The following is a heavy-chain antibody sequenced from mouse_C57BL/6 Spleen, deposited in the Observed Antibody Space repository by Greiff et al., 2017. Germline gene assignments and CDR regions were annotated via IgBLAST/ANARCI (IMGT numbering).Heavy chain of an antibody. CDR1: GFTFSDFY. Sequence: EVNLVESGGGLVQSGRSLRLSCATSGFTFSDFYMEWVRQAPGKGLEWIAASRNKANDYTTEYSASVKGRFIVSRDTSQSILYLQMNALRAEDTAIYYCARALDVWGTGTTVTVSS. CDR2: SRNKANDYTT. CDR3: ARALDV. V-gene: IGHV7-1*01. J-gene: IGHJ1*03.